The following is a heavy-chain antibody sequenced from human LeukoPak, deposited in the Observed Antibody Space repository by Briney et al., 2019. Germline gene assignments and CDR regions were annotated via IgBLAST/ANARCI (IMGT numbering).Heavy chain of an antibody. Sequence: ASVKVSCKASGYTFTSYYMHWVLQAPGQGLEWMGIINPSGGSTSYAQKFQGRVTITRNTSISTAYMELSSLRSEDTAVYYCARAPKYSSSSGYWFDPWGQGTLVTVSS. CDR3: ARAPKYSSSSGYWFDP. CDR2: INPSGGST. J-gene: IGHJ5*02. V-gene: IGHV1-46*01. CDR1: GYTFTSYY. D-gene: IGHD6-6*01.